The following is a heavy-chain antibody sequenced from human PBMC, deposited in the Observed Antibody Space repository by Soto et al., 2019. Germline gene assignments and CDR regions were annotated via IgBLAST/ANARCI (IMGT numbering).Heavy chain of an antibody. J-gene: IGHJ6*02. CDR1: GYIFTSYL. Sequence: GESLKISCKGSGYIFTSYLICWVGQMPGKGLEWMGIIYPCDSDTRYSPSFQGQVTISADKSISTAYLQWSSLKASDTAMYYCARNGTSSAQLYSAMDVWGQGTTVTVSS. D-gene: IGHD2-2*01. CDR2: IYPCDSDT. V-gene: IGHV5-51*01. CDR3: ARNGTSSAQLYSAMDV.